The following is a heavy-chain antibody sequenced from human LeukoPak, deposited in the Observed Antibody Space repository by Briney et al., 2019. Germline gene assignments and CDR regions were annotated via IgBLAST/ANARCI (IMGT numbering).Heavy chain of an antibody. CDR2: IIPIFGTA. V-gene: IGHV1-69*01. J-gene: IGHJ4*02. D-gene: IGHD3-3*01. CDR3: AGGGFWSGYYDY. CDR1: GGTFSSYA. Sequence: SVKVSCKASGGTFSSYAISWVRQAPGQGLEWMGGIIPIFGTANYAQKFQGRVTITADESTSIAYMELSSLRSEDTAVYYCAGGGFWSGYYDYWGQGTLVTVSS.